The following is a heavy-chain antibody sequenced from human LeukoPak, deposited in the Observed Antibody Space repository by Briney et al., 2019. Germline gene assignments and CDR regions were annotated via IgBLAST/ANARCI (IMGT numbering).Heavy chain of an antibody. J-gene: IGHJ6*02. V-gene: IGHV3-48*03. CDR2: SSSGGNTI. CDR1: GFTLSSYE. CDR3: ARDRGYYHGMDA. Sequence: GGSLRLSCAASGFTLSSYEMNWVRQAPGKGLEWVSYSSSGGNTIYYADSVKGRFTMSRDNAKNSLYLQMNSLRAEDTAVYYCARDRGYYHGMDAWGQGATVTVSS.